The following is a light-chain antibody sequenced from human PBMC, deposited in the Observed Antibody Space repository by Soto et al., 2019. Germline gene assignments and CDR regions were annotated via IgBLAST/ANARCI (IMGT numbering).Light chain of an antibody. CDR1: QGISSW. V-gene: IGKV1-12*01. CDR3: QQANSFTLT. CDR2: AAS. J-gene: IGKJ4*01. Sequence: DIHMTQSPSSVSASVGYIFTITCRASQGISSWFAWYQQKPGKAPKLLIYAASSLQSGVPSRLRGSGSGTDLTLTISSLKNEDFATYYCQQANSFTLTFGGGTQVDIK.